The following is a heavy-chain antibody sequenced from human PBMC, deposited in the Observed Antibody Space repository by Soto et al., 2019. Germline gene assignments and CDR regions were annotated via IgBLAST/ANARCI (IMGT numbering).Heavy chain of an antibody. J-gene: IGHJ6*03. Sequence: GGSLRLSCAASGFTFSSYGMHWVRQAPGKGLEWVAVISYDGSNKYYADSVKGRFTISRDNSKNTLYLQMNSLRAEDTAVYYCAKDGVDILTGYPEINYYYYYMDVWGKGTTVTVSS. CDR1: GFTFSSYG. V-gene: IGHV3-30*18. D-gene: IGHD3-9*01. CDR2: ISYDGSNK. CDR3: AKDGVDILTGYPEINYYYYYMDV.